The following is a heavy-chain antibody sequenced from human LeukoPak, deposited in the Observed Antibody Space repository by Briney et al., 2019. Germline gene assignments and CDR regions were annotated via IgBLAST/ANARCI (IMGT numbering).Heavy chain of an antibody. CDR3: ARDQRYCSSSSCPWGPFDY. D-gene: IGHD2-2*01. CDR1: GFTFSSYW. CDR2: IKQDGSEK. V-gene: IGHV3-7*05. Sequence: GSLRLSCAASGFTFSSYWMSWVRQAPGKGLEWVANIKQDGSEKYYVDSVKGRFTISRDNAKNSLYLQMNSLRAEDTAVYYCARDQRYCSSSSCPWGPFDYWGQGTLVTVSS. J-gene: IGHJ4*02.